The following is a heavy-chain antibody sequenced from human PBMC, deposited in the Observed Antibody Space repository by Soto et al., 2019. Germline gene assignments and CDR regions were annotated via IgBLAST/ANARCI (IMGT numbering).Heavy chain of an antibody. CDR2: LFSSGNT. V-gene: IGHV3-53*04. D-gene: IGHD4-17*01. Sequence: EVQLVESGGGLVQPGGSLRVSCAASGFIVRTTYMSWVRQAPGKGLEWVSVLFSSGNTHYTNSVKGRFTISRDDSKNTLYLQMNSLRPEDTAIYYCARDRVDYGDYVGYFDLWGQGTLVTVSS. CDR1: GFIVRTTY. CDR3: ARDRVDYGDYVGYFDL. J-gene: IGHJ4*02.